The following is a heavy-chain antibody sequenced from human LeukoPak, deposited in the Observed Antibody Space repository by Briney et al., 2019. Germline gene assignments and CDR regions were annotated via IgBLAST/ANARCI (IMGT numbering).Heavy chain of an antibody. CDR1: GYTFTSYY. J-gene: IGHJ6*02. CDR3: ARGFGSSSAYGMDV. Sequence: ASVKVSCKASGYTFTSYYMHWVGQAPGQGPEGVGIINPCGGSTSYAQKFQGRVTMTRDTSTSTVYMELSSLSSEDTAVYYCARGFGSSSAYGMDVWGQGTTVTVSS. CDR2: INPCGGST. D-gene: IGHD6-6*01. V-gene: IGHV1-46*01.